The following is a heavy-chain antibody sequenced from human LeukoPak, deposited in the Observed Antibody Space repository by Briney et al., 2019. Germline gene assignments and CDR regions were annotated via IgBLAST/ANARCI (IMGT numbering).Heavy chain of an antibody. Sequence: GSLRLSCAASGFTVSNNYMSWVRQAPGKGLEWIGEISLSGHTNYNPSLRSRVTMSLDESKNHLSLILASVTAADTAIYYCSRESGPFSPFGHWGQGTLVTVTS. V-gene: IGHV4-4*02. CDR3: SRESGPFSPFGH. CDR1: GFTVSNNY. D-gene: IGHD1-26*01. J-gene: IGHJ4*02. CDR2: ISLSGHT.